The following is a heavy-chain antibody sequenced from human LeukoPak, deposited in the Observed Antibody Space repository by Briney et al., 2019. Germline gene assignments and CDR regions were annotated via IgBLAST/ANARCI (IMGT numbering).Heavy chain of an antibody. V-gene: IGHV4-4*07. Sequence: SETLSLTCTVSGGSISNYYWSWTRQPAGKGLEWIGRIYTSGGTNYNPSLRSRVTMSVDTSKNQFSLKLSSVTAADTAVYYCARDRDYYGSGSISYSDYWGQGTLVTVSS. CDR1: GGSISNYY. CDR3: ARDRDYYGSGSISYSDY. J-gene: IGHJ4*02. CDR2: IYTSGGT. D-gene: IGHD3-10*01.